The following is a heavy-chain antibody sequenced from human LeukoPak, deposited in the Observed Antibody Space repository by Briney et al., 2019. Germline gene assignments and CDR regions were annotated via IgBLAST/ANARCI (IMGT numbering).Heavy chain of an antibody. Sequence: GGSLRLSCAASGFTFRNYWMNWVRQAPGKGLVWVSHINSDGSGTTYADSVKGRFTISRDNAKNTLYLQMNILRAEDTAVYYCARGDIVGNAYFYCMDVWGKGTTVTVSS. CDR3: ARGDIVGNAYFYCMDV. D-gene: IGHD2-15*01. CDR2: INSDGSGT. J-gene: IGHJ6*03. V-gene: IGHV3-74*01. CDR1: GFTFRNYW.